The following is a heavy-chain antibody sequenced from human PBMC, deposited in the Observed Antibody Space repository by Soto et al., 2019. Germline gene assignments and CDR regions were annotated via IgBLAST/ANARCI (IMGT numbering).Heavy chain of an antibody. V-gene: IGHV4-59*08. J-gene: IGHJ4*02. D-gene: IGHD3-10*01. CDR2: IYYSGST. CDR3: ARHWFIGDLRHYFDN. Sequence: ETLSLTRTVSGSPISSHYCSWLLQPPGKGLEWIGYIYYSGSTNYNPSLKSRVTISVDTSKNQFSLKLSSVTAADTAVYFFARHWFIGDLRHYFDNWGQGTLVT. CDR1: GSPISSHY.